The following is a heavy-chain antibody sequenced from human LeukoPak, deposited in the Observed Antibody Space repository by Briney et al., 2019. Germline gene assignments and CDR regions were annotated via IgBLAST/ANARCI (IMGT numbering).Heavy chain of an antibody. Sequence: SVKVSCKASGGTFSSYAISWVRQAPGQGLEWMGGIIPIFGTANYAQKFQGRVTITADESTSTAYMELSSLRSEDTAVYYCARTNGGPYYYYGMDVWGQGTLVTVSS. V-gene: IGHV1-69*13. CDR2: IIPIFGTA. CDR3: ARTNGGPYYYYGMDV. J-gene: IGHJ6*02. D-gene: IGHD4-23*01. CDR1: GGTFSSYA.